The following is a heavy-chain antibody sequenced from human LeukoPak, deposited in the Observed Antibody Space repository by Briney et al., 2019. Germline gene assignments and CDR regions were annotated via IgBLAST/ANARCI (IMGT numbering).Heavy chain of an antibody. CDR1: GFTFSSYA. CDR3: AKDKYQLPRGPFDM. D-gene: IGHD2-2*01. J-gene: IGHJ3*02. CDR2: ISGSGGSP. V-gene: IGHV3-23*01. Sequence: GGSLRLSCAASGFTFSSYAMSWVRQAPGKGLEWVSAISGSGGSPYYADSVKGRFTISRDNSKNTLSLQMNSLRVKDTAVYFCAKDKYQLPRGPFDMWGQGTLVTVSS.